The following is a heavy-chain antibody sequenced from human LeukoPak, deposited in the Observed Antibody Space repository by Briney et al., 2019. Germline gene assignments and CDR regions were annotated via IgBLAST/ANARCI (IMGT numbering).Heavy chain of an antibody. CDR1: GFTFSHYW. CDR3: VRTGDYGNDY. J-gene: IGHJ4*02. D-gene: IGHD4-17*01. V-gene: IGHV3-7*01. Sequence: GGSLRLSCAVSGFTFSHYWMSWVRQAPGKGLEWVANLKKDDGSEKYYVDSVKGRFTISRDNANNSLLLQMNSLRAEDTAVYYCVRTGDYGNDYWGQGTLVTVSS. CDR2: LKKDDGSEK.